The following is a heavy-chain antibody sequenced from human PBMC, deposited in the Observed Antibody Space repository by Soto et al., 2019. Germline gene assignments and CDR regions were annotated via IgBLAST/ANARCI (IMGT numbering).Heavy chain of an antibody. CDR3: AREVKMTTMEEFDY. Sequence: EVQLVESGGGLVKPGGSLRLSCAASGFTFSSYSMNWVRQAPGKGLEWVSSISSSSSYIYYADSVKGRFTISRDNAKNSLYLQMNSLRAEDTAVYYCAREVKMTTMEEFDYWGQGTLVTVSS. V-gene: IGHV3-21*01. D-gene: IGHD4-17*01. J-gene: IGHJ4*02. CDR2: ISSSSSYI. CDR1: GFTFSSYS.